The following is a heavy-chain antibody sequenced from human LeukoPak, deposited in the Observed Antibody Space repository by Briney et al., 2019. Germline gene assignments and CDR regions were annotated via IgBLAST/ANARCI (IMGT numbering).Heavy chain of an antibody. CDR2: IYPGDSDT. D-gene: IGHD3-3*01. J-gene: IGHJ6*02. V-gene: IGHV5-51*01. CDR1: GYSFPNYW. CDR3: ARGYYDFWSGRWAYYYYGMDV. Sequence: GESLKISCKGSGYSFPNYWIGWVRQMPGKGLEWMGIIYPGDSDTRYSPSFQGQVTISADKSISTAYLQWSSLKASDTAMYYCARGYYDFWSGRWAYYYYGMDVWGQGTTVTVSS.